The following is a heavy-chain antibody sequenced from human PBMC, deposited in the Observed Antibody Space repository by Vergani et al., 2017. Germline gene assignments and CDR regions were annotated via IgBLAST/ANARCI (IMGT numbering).Heavy chain of an antibody. CDR1: GFTFSDYY. D-gene: IGHD2-2*01. CDR3: ARVGGYCSSTSCFPYYYYYMDV. J-gene: IGHJ6*03. CDR2: ISSSGSTI. V-gene: IGHV3-11*01. Sequence: QAQLVESGGGLVKPGGSLRLSCAASGFTFSDYYMSWIRQAPGKGLEWVSYISSSGSTIYYADSVKGRFTISRDNAKNSLYLQMNSLRAEDTAMYYCARVGGYCSSTSCFPYYYYYMDVWGKGTTVTVSS.